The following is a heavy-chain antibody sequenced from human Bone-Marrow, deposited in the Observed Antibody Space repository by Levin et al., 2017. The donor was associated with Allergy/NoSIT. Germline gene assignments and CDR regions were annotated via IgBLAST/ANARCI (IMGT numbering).Heavy chain of an antibody. V-gene: IGHV3-30*18. CDR1: GFTFSSYG. CDR3: AKVGDYGDYVPRPARLYYFDY. J-gene: IGHJ4*02. D-gene: IGHD4-17*01. Sequence: TGGSLRLSCAASGFTFSSYGMHWVRQAPGKGLEWVAVISYDGSNKYYADSVKGRFTISRDNSKNTLYLQMNSLRAEDTAVYYCAKVGDYGDYVPRPARLYYFDYWGQGTLVTVSS. CDR2: ISYDGSNK.